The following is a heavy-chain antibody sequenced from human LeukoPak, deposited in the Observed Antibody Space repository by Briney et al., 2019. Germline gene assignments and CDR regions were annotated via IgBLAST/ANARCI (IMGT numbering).Heavy chain of an antibody. CDR1: GFTVSSNY. Sequence: PGGSLRLSCAASGFTVSSNYMSWVRQAPGKGLEWVSIFYSGGSTYYADSVKGRFTISRDNSKNTLYLQMNSLRAEDTAVYYCARDRSPSSGAFDIWGQGTMVTVSS. D-gene: IGHD3-3*01. V-gene: IGHV3-53*01. CDR3: ARDRSPSSGAFDI. CDR2: FYSGGST. J-gene: IGHJ3*02.